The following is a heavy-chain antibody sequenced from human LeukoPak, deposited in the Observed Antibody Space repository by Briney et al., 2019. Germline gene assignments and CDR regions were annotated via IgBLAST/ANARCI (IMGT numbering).Heavy chain of an antibody. V-gene: IGHV4-59*01. CDR2: IYYSGST. CDR3: ARDPSGSFFNWFDP. J-gene: IGHJ5*02. D-gene: IGHD1-26*01. CDR1: GGSISSYH. Sequence: SETLSLTCTVSGGSISSYHWSWIRQPPGKGLEWIGYIYYSGSTNYNPSLKSRLTISVDTSKNQFSLKLRSVTAADTAVYYCARDPSGSFFNWFDPWGQGTLVTVSS.